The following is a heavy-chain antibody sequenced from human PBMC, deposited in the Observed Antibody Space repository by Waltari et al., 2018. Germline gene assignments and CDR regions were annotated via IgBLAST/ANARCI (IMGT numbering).Heavy chain of an antibody. Sequence: QVQLQQWGAGLLKPSETLSLTCAVYGGYFSGYYWSLIRQPRGKGLEWIVEINHSGSTNSHPSLKSRVTISVDTSKTQFSLKLSSVTAADTAVYYCARGCTPFVLRYFDWTGNWFDPWGQGTLVTVSS. CDR3: ARGCTPFVLRYFDWTGNWFDP. V-gene: IGHV4-34*01. J-gene: IGHJ5*02. D-gene: IGHD3-9*01. CDR2: INHSGST. CDR1: GGYFSGYY.